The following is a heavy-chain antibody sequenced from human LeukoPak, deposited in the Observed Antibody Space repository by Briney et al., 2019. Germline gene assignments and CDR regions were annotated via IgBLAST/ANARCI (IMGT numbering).Heavy chain of an antibody. CDR3: ASAREYCGSAECYEYFQH. J-gene: IGHJ1*01. CDR1: GFTFSSYW. Sequence: GGSLRLSCAASGFTFSSYWMHWVRQAPGKGLVWVSRINSDGSTTSYADSVMGRFTISRDNAKNTLYLQMNSPRAEDTAVYYCASAREYCGSAECYEYFQHWGQGTLVTVSS. CDR2: INSDGSTT. V-gene: IGHV3-74*01. D-gene: IGHD2-21*01.